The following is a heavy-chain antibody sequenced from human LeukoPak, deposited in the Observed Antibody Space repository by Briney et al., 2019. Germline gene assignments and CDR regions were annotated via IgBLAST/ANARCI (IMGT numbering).Heavy chain of an antibody. Sequence: ASVKVSCKASGYSFTTYYIHWVRQAPGQGLEWMGVINPSGGSTSFAQRFQARLTMTRDTSTSTVYMELSGLSSEDTAVYYCAREIVVVPSAMGFDPWGQGTLVTVSS. D-gene: IGHD2-2*01. CDR1: GYSFTTYY. CDR3: AREIVVVPSAMGFDP. J-gene: IGHJ5*02. CDR2: INPSGGST. V-gene: IGHV1-46*01.